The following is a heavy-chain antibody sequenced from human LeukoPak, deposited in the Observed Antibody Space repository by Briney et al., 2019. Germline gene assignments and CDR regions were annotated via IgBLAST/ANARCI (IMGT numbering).Heavy chain of an antibody. Sequence: PGGSLRLSCAASGFSVSSNYMSWVRQAPGKGLEWVSYISSSSSTIYYADSVKGRFTISRDNAKNSLYLQMNSLRAEDTAVYYCARGSTTVIFDYWGQGTLVTVSS. CDR2: ISSSSSTI. D-gene: IGHD4-17*01. CDR3: ARGSTTVIFDY. CDR1: GFSVSSNY. J-gene: IGHJ4*02. V-gene: IGHV3-48*04.